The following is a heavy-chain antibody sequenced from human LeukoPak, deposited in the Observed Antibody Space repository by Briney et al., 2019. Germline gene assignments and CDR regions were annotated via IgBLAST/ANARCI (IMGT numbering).Heavy chain of an antibody. D-gene: IGHD3-10*01. J-gene: IGHJ3*02. CDR2: IVSNGDST. CDR1: GFTFSSYH. Sequence: GGSLTLFCSASGFTFSSYHRHWLRQAPGKGLEYVLAIVSNGDSTYYADSVESRFTSSRDNAKNTLYLQMSSLRPDAPAVYYCARDPPIGGADVFNSGGQGTMVTVPS. V-gene: IGHV3-64D*09. CDR3: ARDPPIGGADVFNS.